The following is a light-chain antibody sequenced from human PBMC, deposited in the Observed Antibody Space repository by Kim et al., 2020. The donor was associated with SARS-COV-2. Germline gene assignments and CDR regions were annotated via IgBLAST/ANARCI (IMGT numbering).Light chain of an antibody. J-gene: IGLJ3*02. CDR2: EVN. V-gene: IGLV2-8*01. CDR3: SSFALSNIV. CDR1: SIDVGDINY. Sequence: PCQSVTISCTGPSIDVGDINYASWYQLHPGTAPKLIIHEVNKRPSGVPDRFSGSKSGNTASLTVSGLQAEDEADYYCSSFALSNIVFGGGTQLTVL.